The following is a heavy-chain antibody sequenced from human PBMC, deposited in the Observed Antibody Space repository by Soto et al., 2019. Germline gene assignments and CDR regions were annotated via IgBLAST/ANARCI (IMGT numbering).Heavy chain of an antibody. J-gene: IGHJ6*03. Sequence: SETLSLTCTVSGGSISSYYLSWIRQPPGKGLEWIGYIYYSGSTNYNPSLKSRVTISVDTSKNQFSLKLSSVTAADTAVYHCARRHQLPTNYYYYYMDVWGKGTTVTVSS. CDR1: GGSISSYY. CDR3: ARRHQLPTNYYYYYMDV. D-gene: IGHD2-2*01. V-gene: IGHV4-59*08. CDR2: IYYSGST.